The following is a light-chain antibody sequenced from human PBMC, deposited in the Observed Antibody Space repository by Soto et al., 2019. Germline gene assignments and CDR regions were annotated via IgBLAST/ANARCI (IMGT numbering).Light chain of an antibody. CDR3: GAWDNSLSVVV. CDR2: EVS. Sequence: QSALTQPPSASGSPGQSVTISCTGTSSDVGGYNYVSWYQQHPGKAPKLMIYEVSKRPSGVPDRFSGSKSGNTASLTVSGLQAEDEADYYCGAWDNSLSVVVFGGGTQLTVL. J-gene: IGLJ2*01. CDR1: SSDVGGYNY. V-gene: IGLV2-8*01.